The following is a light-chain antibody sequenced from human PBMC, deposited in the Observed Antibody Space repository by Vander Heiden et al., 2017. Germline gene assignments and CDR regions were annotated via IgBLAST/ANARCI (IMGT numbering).Light chain of an antibody. CDR1: QDISNY. V-gene: IGKV1-33*01. J-gene: IGKJ2*01. CDR2: DAS. Sequence: DIQMTQSPSSLSASVGDRVTITCQASQDISNYLNWYQQKPGKAPKLLIYDASNLETGVPSRFSGSGSGTDFTFTISSLQPEDIATYYCQQYDNLHTFGQGTKLGIK. CDR3: QQYDNLHT.